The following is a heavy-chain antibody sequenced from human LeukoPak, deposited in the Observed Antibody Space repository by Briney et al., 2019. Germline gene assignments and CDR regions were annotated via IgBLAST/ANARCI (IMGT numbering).Heavy chain of an antibody. CDR3: AKGHMVRGVIYYYYYGMDV. CDR1: GFTFSSYG. J-gene: IGHJ6*02. D-gene: IGHD3-10*01. CDR2: ISYDGSNK. V-gene: IGHV3-30*18. Sequence: GGSLRLSCAASGFTFSSYGMHWVRPAPGKGLEWVAVISYDGSNKYYADSVKGRFTISRDNSKNTLYLQMNSLRAEDTAVYYCAKGHMVRGVIYYYYYGMDVWGQGTTVTVSS.